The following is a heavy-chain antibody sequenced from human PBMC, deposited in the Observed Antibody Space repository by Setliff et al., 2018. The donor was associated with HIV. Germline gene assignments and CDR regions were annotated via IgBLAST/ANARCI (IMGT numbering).Heavy chain of an antibody. CDR1: GASVSRYY. D-gene: IGHD1-26*01. CDR3: ARHVSGSYHSPFQH. Sequence: SETLSLTCTVSGASVSRYYWSWIRQSPGKGLEWIGYIYYSGSTNYNPSLKSRVTISVDTSKNQFSLKLSSVTAVDTAIYYCARHVSGSYHSPFQHWGQGALVTVSS. J-gene: IGHJ1*01. CDR2: IYYSGST. V-gene: IGHV4-59*08.